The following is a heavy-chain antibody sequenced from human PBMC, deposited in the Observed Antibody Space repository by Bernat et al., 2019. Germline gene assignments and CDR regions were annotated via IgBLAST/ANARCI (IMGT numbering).Heavy chain of an antibody. CDR2: IYTSGST. Sequence: QVQLQESGPGLVKPSQTLSLTCTVSGGSISSGSYYWSWIRQPAGKGLEWIGRIYTSGSTNYNPSLKSRVTISVDTSKNQFSLKLSSVTAADTDVYYCAREYTVTTLDSENQSNWGQGTLVTVSS. V-gene: IGHV4-61*02. D-gene: IGHD4-17*01. CDR1: GGSISSGSYY. CDR3: AREYTVTTLDSENQSN. J-gene: IGHJ1*01.